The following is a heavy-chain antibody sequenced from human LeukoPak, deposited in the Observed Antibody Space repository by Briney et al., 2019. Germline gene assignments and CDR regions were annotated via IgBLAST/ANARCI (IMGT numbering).Heavy chain of an antibody. J-gene: IGHJ4*02. Sequence: GGSLRLSCAASGFSFDDYGLTWVRQAPGKGLEWVSGINWNGDSTDYADSVKGRFTISRDNAKNSLYLQMNSLRAEDTALYYCARDLRVVITGSFDSWGQGTLVTASS. CDR3: ARDLRVVITGSFDS. V-gene: IGHV3-20*04. CDR1: GFSFDDYG. CDR2: INWNGDST. D-gene: IGHD3-22*01.